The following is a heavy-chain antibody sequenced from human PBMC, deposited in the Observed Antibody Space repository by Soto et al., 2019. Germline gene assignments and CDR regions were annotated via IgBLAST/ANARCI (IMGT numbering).Heavy chain of an antibody. D-gene: IGHD2-2*01. CDR2: ISYDGSNK. J-gene: IGHJ6*02. V-gene: IGHV3-30-3*01. CDR1: GFTFSSYA. CDR3: ARPLGTRDYYYYGMDV. Sequence: QVQLVESGGGVVQPGRSLRLSCAASGFTFSSYAMHWVRQAPGKGLEWVAVISYDGSNKYYADSVKGRVTISRDNSKNTLYLQMNSLRAEDTAVYYCARPLGTRDYYYYGMDVWGQGTTVTVSS.